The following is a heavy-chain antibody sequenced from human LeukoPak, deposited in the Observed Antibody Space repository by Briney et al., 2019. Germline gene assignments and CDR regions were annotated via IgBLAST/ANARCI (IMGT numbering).Heavy chain of an antibody. CDR1: GFTFSNYA. V-gene: IGHV3-23*01. Sequence: GGSLRLSCAASGFTFSNYAMSWVRQAPGKGLEWVSAISGSGGSTYYADSVKGRFTISRDNSKNTLYLQMNSLRAEDTAVYYCAKSEYQLPYYYYYYMDVWGKGTTVTVSS. D-gene: IGHD2-2*01. J-gene: IGHJ6*03. CDR3: AKSEYQLPYYYYYYMDV. CDR2: ISGSGGST.